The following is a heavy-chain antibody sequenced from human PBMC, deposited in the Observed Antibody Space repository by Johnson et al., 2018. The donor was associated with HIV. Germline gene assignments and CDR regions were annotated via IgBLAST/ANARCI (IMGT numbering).Heavy chain of an antibody. CDR1: GFNFKDYY. CDR2: ISGSGGST. Sequence: VQLVESGGGLVKPGGSLRLSCAASGFNFKDYYLNWVRQAPGKGLEWVSAISGSGGSTYYADSVKGRFTISRDNSKNTLYLQMNSLRAEDTAVYYCARVEWELDAFDIWGQGTMVTVSS. V-gene: IGHV3-23*04. J-gene: IGHJ3*02. CDR3: ARVEWELDAFDI. D-gene: IGHD1-26*01.